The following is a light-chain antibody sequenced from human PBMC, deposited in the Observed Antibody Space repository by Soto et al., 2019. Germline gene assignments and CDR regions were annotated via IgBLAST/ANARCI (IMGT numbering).Light chain of an antibody. J-gene: IGKJ4*01. CDR1: QSISTY. V-gene: IGKV3-11*01. CDR2: DAS. Sequence: EIVLTQSPATLSLSAGERATLSCRASQSISTYLAWYQQRPGQAPRLLIYDASNRATGIPARFSGGGSGTDFTLSISSLEPEDFAVYYCQQRHTWPLTFGGGTKVEIK. CDR3: QQRHTWPLT.